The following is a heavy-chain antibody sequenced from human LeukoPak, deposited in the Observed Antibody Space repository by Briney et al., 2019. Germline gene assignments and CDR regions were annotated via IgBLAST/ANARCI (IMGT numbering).Heavy chain of an antibody. D-gene: IGHD3-22*01. Sequence: ASVKVSRKPSRDTFSSYYMHGVRQAPGQGVEWMGIINPSGGSISYAQKFQGRVPMTRDMSTSRVYMELSSLRYEDTAVYYGARGRHYYESSDYYYEGDGFDVWGQGTMVTVSS. CDR2: INPSGGSI. J-gene: IGHJ3*01. CDR1: RDTFSSYY. CDR3: ARGRHYYESSDYYYEGDGFDV. V-gene: IGHV1-46*01.